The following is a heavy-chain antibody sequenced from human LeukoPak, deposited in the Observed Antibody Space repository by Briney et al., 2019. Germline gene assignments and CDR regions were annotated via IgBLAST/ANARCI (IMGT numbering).Heavy chain of an antibody. CDR1: GGSFSGYY. CDR3: ARVNYYDKQFDP. CDR2: INHSGST. Sequence: SETLSLTCAVYGGSFSGYYWSWIRQPPGKGLEWVGEINHSGSTNYNPSLKSRVTISVDTSKNQFSLKLSSVTAADTAVYYCARVNYYDKQFDPWGQGTLVTVSS. V-gene: IGHV4-34*01. J-gene: IGHJ5*02. D-gene: IGHD3-22*01.